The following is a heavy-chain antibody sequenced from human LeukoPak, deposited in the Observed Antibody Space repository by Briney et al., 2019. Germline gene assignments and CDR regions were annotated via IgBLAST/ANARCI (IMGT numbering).Heavy chain of an antibody. D-gene: IGHD3-10*01. J-gene: IGHJ4*02. V-gene: IGHV3-23*01. CDR3: ASVKWFGELLPFDY. Sequence: GGSLRLSCAASGFTFSSNAMSWVRHAPAKGLEWVSAISGSGGSTYYADSVKDRFTISRDNSKNTLYLQMNSLRAEDTAVYYCASVKWFGELLPFDYWGQGTLVTVSS. CDR2: ISGSGGST. CDR1: GFTFSSNA.